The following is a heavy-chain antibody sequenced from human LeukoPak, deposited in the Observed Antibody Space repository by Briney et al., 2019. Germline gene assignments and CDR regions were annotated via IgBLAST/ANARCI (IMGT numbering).Heavy chain of an antibody. CDR1: GGSISSSNW. J-gene: IGHJ2*01. CDR3: ARQANTHGPLYSSSSLWYFDL. D-gene: IGHD6-6*01. V-gene: IGHV4-4*02. CDR2: IYHSGST. Sequence: PSGTLSLTCAVSGGSISSSNWWSWVRQPPGKGLEWIGEIYHSGSTNYNPSLKSRVTISVDKSKNQFSLKLSSVTAADTAVYYCARQANTHGPLYSSSSLWYFDLWGRGTLVTVSS.